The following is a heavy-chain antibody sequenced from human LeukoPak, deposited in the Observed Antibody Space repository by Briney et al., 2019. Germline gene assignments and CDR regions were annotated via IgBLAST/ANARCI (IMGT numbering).Heavy chain of an antibody. Sequence: PGGSLRLSCAASGFTVGSNYMSWVRQAPGKGLEWVSVIYSGGSTYYADSVKGRFTISRDNSKNTLYLQMNSLRAEDTAVYYCARDYCSSTSCYEDWFDPWGQGTLVTVSS. J-gene: IGHJ5*02. CDR2: IYSGGST. V-gene: IGHV3-66*02. D-gene: IGHD2-2*01. CDR3: ARDYCSSTSCYEDWFDP. CDR1: GFTVGSNY.